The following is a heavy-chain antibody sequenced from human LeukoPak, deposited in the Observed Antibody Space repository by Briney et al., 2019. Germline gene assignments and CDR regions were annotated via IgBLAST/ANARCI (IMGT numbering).Heavy chain of an antibody. V-gene: IGHV3-48*01. J-gene: IGHJ5*02. CDR3: AKGPRSSWYFNWFDP. Sequence: GGSLRLSCAASGFTFSTYNMNWVRQAPGKGLEWVAYITLSSTAIYYADSVRGRFTISRDNAKNSLYLQMNSLRAEDTAVYYCAKGPRSSWYFNWFDPWGQGTLVTVS. CDR2: ITLSSTAI. CDR1: GFTFSTYN. D-gene: IGHD6-13*01.